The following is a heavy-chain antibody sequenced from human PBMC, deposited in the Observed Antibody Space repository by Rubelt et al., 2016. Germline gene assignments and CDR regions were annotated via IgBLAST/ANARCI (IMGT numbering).Heavy chain of an antibody. V-gene: IGHV3-49*04. Sequence: EVQLLESGGGLVQPGGSLRLSCAASGFNFNDAWMSWVRQAPGKGLEWVAFIRSTTYSGTTEYAASATGRFTISRDNSQSIAYLQVNSLKSEYTAVYYCARARAYDSLSSGWYPTFDYWGQGTLVAVSS. J-gene: IGHJ4*02. D-gene: IGHD6-19*01. CDR3: ARARAYDSLSSGWYPTFDY. CDR1: GFNFNDAW. CDR2: IRSTTYSGTT.